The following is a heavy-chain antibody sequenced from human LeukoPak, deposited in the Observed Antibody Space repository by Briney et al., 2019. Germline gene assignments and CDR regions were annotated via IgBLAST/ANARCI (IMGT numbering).Heavy chain of an antibody. CDR1: GGTFTSYD. Sequence: ASVKVSCKASGGTFTSYDINWVRQATGQGLEWMGWMNPNSGNTGYAQKFQGRVTITRNTSISTAYMELSSLRSEDTAVYYCASVGGGYSYGDFDYWGQGTLVTVSS. D-gene: IGHD5-18*01. J-gene: IGHJ4*02. CDR3: ASVGGGYSYGDFDY. V-gene: IGHV1-8*03. CDR2: MNPNSGNT.